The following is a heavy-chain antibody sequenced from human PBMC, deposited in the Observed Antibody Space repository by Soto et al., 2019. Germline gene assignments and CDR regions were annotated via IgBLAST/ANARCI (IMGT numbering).Heavy chain of an antibody. V-gene: IGHV2-70*01. D-gene: IGHD1-26*01. CDR3: ARIERSPYYYYYGMDV. J-gene: IGHJ6*02. CDR2: IDWDDDK. CDR1: GFSLSTSGMC. Sequence: ASGPTLVNPTQTLTLTCTFSGFSLSTSGMCVSWIRQPPGKALEWLALIDWDDDKYYSTSLKTRLTISKDTSKNQVVLTMTNMDPVDTATYYCARIERSPYYYYYGMDVWGQGTTVTVS.